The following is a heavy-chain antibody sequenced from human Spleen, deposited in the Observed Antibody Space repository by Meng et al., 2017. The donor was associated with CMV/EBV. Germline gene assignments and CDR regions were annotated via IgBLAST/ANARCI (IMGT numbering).Heavy chain of an antibody. V-gene: IGHV3-23*03. Sequence: GGSLRLSCAASGFTFSSYAMSWVRQGPGKGLEWVSVSYSGGSSTYYADSVKGWFTISRDNSKNTLYLQMNSLRAEDTAVYYCAKVGYCSSTSCSLPFDYWGQGTLVTVSS. CDR2: SYSGGSST. J-gene: IGHJ4*02. CDR3: AKVGYCSSTSCSLPFDY. CDR1: GFTFSSYA. D-gene: IGHD2-2*01.